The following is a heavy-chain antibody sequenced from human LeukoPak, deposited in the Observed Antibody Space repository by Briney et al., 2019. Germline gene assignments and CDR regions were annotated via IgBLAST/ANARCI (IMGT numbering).Heavy chain of an antibody. CDR3: ARVGPSGDVYSSRRTFDY. CDR2: IYYSGST. D-gene: IGHD6-13*01. V-gene: IGHV4-31*03. Sequence: SETLSLTCTVSGGSISSGGYYWSWIRQHPGKGLEWIGYIYYSGSTYYNPSPKSRVTISVDTSKNQFSLKLSSVTAADTAVYYCARVGPSGDVYSSRRTFDYWGQGTLVTVSS. J-gene: IGHJ4*02. CDR1: GGSISSGGYY.